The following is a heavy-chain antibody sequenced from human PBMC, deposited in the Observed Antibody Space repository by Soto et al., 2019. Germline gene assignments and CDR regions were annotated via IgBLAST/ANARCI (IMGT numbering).Heavy chain of an antibody. J-gene: IGHJ4*02. CDR3: ARQVGSGQWLFDY. CDR2: IYYSGKT. D-gene: IGHD6-19*01. V-gene: IGHV4-39*01. CDR1: GGSISSSSYF. Sequence: QLQLQESGPGLVKPSETLSLTCTVSGGSISSSSYFWGWIRQPPGRGLEWIGSIYYSGKTYYNPSLKSRVPISVDTSKNQFSLKLSSVTAADTAVYYCARQVGSGQWLFDYWGQGTLVTVSS.